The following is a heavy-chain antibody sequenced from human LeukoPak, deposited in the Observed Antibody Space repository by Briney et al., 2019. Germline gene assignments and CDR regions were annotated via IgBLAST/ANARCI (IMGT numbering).Heavy chain of an antibody. CDR3: ARVLRYFDWLDY. D-gene: IGHD3-9*01. J-gene: IGHJ4*02. CDR2: ISAYNGNT. Sequence: ASVKVSCKASGYTFTSYGISWVRQAPGQGLEWMGWISAYNGNTNYAQKLQGRVTMTADTSTSTAYMELRSLRSDDTAVYYCARVLRYFDWLDYWGQGTLVTVSS. CDR1: GYTFTSYG. V-gene: IGHV1-18*01.